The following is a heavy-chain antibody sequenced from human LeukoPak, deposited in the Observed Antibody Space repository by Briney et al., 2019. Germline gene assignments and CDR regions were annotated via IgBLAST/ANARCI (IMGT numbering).Heavy chain of an antibody. V-gene: IGHV1-18*04. CDR3: AREAYCSSTSCYSKEVDY. CDR2: ISAYNGNT. D-gene: IGHD2-2*01. J-gene: IGHJ4*02. CDR1: GYTFTSYG. Sequence: GASVKVSCKASGYTFTSYGISWVRQAPGQGLEWMGWISAYNGNTNYAQKLQGRVTMTTDTSTSTAYMELRSLRSDDTAVYYCAREAYCSSTSCYSKEVDYWGQGTLVTVSS.